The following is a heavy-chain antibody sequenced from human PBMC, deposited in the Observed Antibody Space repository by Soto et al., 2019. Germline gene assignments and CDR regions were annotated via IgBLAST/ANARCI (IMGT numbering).Heavy chain of an antibody. J-gene: IGHJ4*02. Sequence: QVQLVESGGGVVQPGRSLRLSCAGSGFPFSSYGMHWVRQAPGKGLEWVAVISYDGSDSYDGRHKYYADSVKSRFTISRDNSKNTLYLQMNSLTPEDTAVYFCARPGRNFWSGRYYFDFWGQGTLVTVSP. V-gene: IGHV3-30*03. CDR3: ARPGRNFWSGRYYFDF. CDR1: GFPFSSYG. CDR2: ISYDGSDSYDGRHK. D-gene: IGHD3-3*01.